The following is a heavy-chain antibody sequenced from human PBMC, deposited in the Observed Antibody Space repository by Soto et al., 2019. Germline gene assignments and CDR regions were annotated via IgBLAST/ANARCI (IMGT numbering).Heavy chain of an antibody. CDR1: GGSISSDY. D-gene: IGHD2-2*03. J-gene: IGHJ4*02. CDR2: IYYTGTT. V-gene: IGHV4-59*08. Sequence: SETLSLTCTVSGGSISSDYWMWIRQPPGKGLEWIGYIYYTGTTNCNPSLKSRVNISLDRSKNQFSLKLNAVTAADTAMYYCAKWIIRRFDSWGQGTLVTVSS. CDR3: AKWIIRRFDS.